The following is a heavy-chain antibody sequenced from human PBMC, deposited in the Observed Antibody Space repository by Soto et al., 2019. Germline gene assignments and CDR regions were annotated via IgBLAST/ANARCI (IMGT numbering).Heavy chain of an antibody. J-gene: IGHJ4*02. Sequence: GGSLRLSCAASGFTFNIFGMHWVRQAPGKGLEWVALISNDGTNKYYADSVRGRFAISRDSSKNTVFLQMDSLRADDTAVYYCAKGSTRWLESLLHYWGQGTLVTVSS. CDR2: ISNDGTNK. CDR3: AKGSTRWLESLLHY. CDR1: GFTFNIFG. V-gene: IGHV3-30*18. D-gene: IGHD5-12*01.